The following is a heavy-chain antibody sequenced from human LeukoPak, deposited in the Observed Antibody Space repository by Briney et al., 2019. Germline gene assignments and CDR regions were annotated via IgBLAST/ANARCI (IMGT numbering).Heavy chain of an antibody. CDR3: VRSTTVTTWFDY. CDR2: IYYSGST. D-gene: IGHD4-11*01. Sequence: SETLSLTCTVSGGSISSSSYYWGWIRQPPGKGLEWIGSIYYSGSTYYNPSLKSRVTISVDTSKNQFSLKLNSVTASDTAVYYCVRSTTVTTWFDYWGQGTLVTVPS. CDR1: GGSISSSSYY. V-gene: IGHV4-39*01. J-gene: IGHJ4*02.